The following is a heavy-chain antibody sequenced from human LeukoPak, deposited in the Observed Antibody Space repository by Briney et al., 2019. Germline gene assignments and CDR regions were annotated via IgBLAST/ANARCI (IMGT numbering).Heavy chain of an antibody. CDR2: IYYSGST. CDR3: ARRAVADDY. V-gene: IGHV4-39*01. D-gene: IGHD6-19*01. Sequence: SETLPLTCTVSGGSISSSSYYWGWIRQPPGKGLEWIGSIYYSGSTYYNPSLKSRVTISVDTSKNQFSLKLSSVTAADTAVYYCARRAVADDYWGQGTLVTVSS. CDR1: GGSISSSSYY. J-gene: IGHJ4*02.